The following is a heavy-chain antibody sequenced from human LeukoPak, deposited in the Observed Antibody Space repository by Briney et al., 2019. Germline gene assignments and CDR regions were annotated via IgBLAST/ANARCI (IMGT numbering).Heavy chain of an antibody. J-gene: IGHJ4*02. CDR1: GGSISSYY. Sequence: SETLSLTCTVSGGSISSYYWSWIRQPPGKGLEWIGYIYYSGSTNYNPSLKSRVTISVDTSKNQFSLKLSSVTAADTAVYYCARALAAAELDYWGQGTLVTVSS. CDR3: ARALAAAELDY. V-gene: IGHV4-59*08. CDR2: IYYSGST. D-gene: IGHD6-13*01.